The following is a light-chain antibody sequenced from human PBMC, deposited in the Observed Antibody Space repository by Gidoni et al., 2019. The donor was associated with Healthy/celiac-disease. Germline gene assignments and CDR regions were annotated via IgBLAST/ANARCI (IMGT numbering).Light chain of an antibody. CDR2: AAS. CDR1: QSISSY. Sequence: IQTTQSPSSLSASVGDRVTITCRASQSISSYLNWYQQKPGKAPKLLIYAASSLQSGVPSRFSGSGSGTDFTLTISSLQPEDFATCYCQQSYSTLALTFGGGTKVEIK. V-gene: IGKV1-39*01. J-gene: IGKJ4*01. CDR3: QQSYSTLALT.